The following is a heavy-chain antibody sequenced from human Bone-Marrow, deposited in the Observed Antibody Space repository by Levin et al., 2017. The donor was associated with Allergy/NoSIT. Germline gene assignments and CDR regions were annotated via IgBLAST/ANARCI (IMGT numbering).Heavy chain of an antibody. CDR3: AREDCGGDCYSDYYYGMDV. J-gene: IGHJ6*02. Sequence: PGGSLRLSCTVSGGSISSYYWSWIRQPAGKGLEWIGRIYTSGSTNYNPSLKSRVTMSVDTSKNQFSLKLSSVTAADTAVYYCAREDCGGDCYSDYYYGMDVWGQGTTVTVSS. CDR2: IYTSGST. CDR1: GGSISSYY. V-gene: IGHV4-4*07. D-gene: IGHD2-21*02.